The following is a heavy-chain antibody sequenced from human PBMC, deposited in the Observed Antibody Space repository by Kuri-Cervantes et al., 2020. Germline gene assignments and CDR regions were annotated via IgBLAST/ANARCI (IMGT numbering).Heavy chain of an antibody. CDR3: AKGTGSGEYYYYGMDV. V-gene: IGHV3-23*01. CDR1: GFTFSSYA. D-gene: IGHD3-10*01. CDR2: ISGSGGST. J-gene: IGHJ6*02. Sequence: GESLKISCAVSGFTFSSYAMSWVRQAPGKGLEWVSAISGSGGSTYYADSVKGRFTISRDNSKNTLYLQMNSLRAEDTAVYYCAKGTGSGEYYYYGMDVWGQGTTVTVSS.